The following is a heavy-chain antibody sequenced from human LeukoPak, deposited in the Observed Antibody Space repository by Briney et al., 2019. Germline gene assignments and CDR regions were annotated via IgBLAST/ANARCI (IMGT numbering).Heavy chain of an antibody. J-gene: IGHJ4*02. CDR1: GFTFSSYW. CDR3: ARDTGSYYVDY. D-gene: IGHD1-26*01. Sequence: PGGSLRLSCAASGFTFSSYWMTWVRQAPGKGLEWVANIKQDGSEKYYVDSVKGRFTLSRDNAKNSLYLQMNSLIAEDTAVYYCARDTGSYYVDYWGQGTLVTVSS. CDR2: IKQDGSEK. V-gene: IGHV3-7*04.